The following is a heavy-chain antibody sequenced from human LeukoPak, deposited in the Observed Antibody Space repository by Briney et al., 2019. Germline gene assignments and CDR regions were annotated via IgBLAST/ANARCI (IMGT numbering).Heavy chain of an antibody. J-gene: IGHJ5*02. D-gene: IGHD3-10*01. CDR2: ISFRGST. CDR1: GASISNYY. CDR3: ARDQYHGSGTYAWFDP. Sequence: SETLSLTCTVSGASISNYYWSWIRQTPGKKLEWIAYISFRGSTNYNPSLKSRVTTSLDKSKNQFSLKQSSVTAADAAVYYCARDQYHGSGTYAWFDPWGQGTLVTVCS. V-gene: IGHV4-59*01.